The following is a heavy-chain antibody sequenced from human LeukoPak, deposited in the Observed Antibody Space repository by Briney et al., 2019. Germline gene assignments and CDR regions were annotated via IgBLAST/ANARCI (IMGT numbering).Heavy chain of an antibody. Sequence: ASVKVSCKAFGYTFTSNYMHWVRQAPGQGLEWMGIINPSGGSTSYAQKFQGRVTMTRDMSTSTVYMELSSLRSEDTAVYYCATRGYSYDGTDYWGQGTLVTVSS. CDR3: ATRGYSYDGTDY. J-gene: IGHJ4*02. D-gene: IGHD5-18*01. CDR1: GYTFTSNY. CDR2: INPSGGST. V-gene: IGHV1-46*01.